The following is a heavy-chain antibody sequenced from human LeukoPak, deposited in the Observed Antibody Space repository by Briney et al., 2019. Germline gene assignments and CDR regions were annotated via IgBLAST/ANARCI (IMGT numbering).Heavy chain of an antibody. J-gene: IGHJ3*02. CDR1: GGSIISGGYY. V-gene: IGHV4-31*03. CDR3: ARDPYAYCSGGSCYPDAFDI. CDR2: IYYSGST. Sequence: PSETLSLTCTVSGGSIISGGYYWSWGRQHPGKVLEWVGYIYYSGSTYYNPSLKSRVTISVDTSKNQFSLKLSSVTAADTAVYYCARDPYAYCSGGSCYPDAFDIWGQGTMVTVSS. D-gene: IGHD2-15*01.